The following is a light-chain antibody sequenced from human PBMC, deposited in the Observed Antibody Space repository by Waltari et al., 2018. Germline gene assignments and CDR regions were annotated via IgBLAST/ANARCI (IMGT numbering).Light chain of an antibody. V-gene: IGKV3-11*01. J-gene: IGKJ5*01. CDR3: QQRSDWPHSIT. Sequence: EILLTQSPATLSLSPGERATLPCRASQSVSRYLAWYQQKSGQAPRLLIYCASNRSTDIPARVSGSGSWTDFTLTISSLGPDDFAVYYCQQRSDWPHSITFGQGTRLEIK. CDR1: QSVSRY. CDR2: CAS.